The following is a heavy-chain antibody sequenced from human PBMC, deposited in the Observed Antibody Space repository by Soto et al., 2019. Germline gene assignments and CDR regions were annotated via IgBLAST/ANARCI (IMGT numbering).Heavy chain of an antibody. D-gene: IGHD2-8*02. V-gene: IGHV4-59*01. Sequence: QVQLQESGPGLVKPSETLSLTCTVSGGSIRPYYWNWIRQPPGMGLEWIGNIYHTGSTSYSPSLKNRVTISVDTSKNQFSLRLTSVTSADTAVYFCARVEYTGGIYYPYDYWGQAILVTVSS. J-gene: IGHJ4*02. CDR1: GGSIRPYY. CDR3: ARVEYTGGIYYPYDY. CDR2: IYHTGST.